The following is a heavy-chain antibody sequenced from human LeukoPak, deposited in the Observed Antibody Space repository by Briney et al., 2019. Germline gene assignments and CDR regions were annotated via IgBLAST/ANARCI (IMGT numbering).Heavy chain of an antibody. CDR1: GFTFSSYG. J-gene: IGHJ6*03. Sequence: PGRSLRLSRAASGFTFSSYGMHWVRQAPGKGLEWVAVISYDGSNKYYADSVKGRFTISRDNSKNTLYLQMNSLRAEDTAVYYCAKEGYSSGWYGFRYYYYYMDVWGKGTTVTVSS. CDR3: AKEGYSSGWYGFRYYYYYMDV. V-gene: IGHV3-30*18. CDR2: ISYDGSNK. D-gene: IGHD6-19*01.